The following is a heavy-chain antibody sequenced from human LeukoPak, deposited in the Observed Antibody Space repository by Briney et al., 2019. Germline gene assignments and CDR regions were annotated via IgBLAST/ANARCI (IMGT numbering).Heavy chain of an antibody. V-gene: IGHV3-21*01. CDR1: GFTFSSYS. CDR2: ISSSSSYI. D-gene: IGHD1-7*01. Sequence: GGSPRLSRAASGFTFSSYSMNWVRQAPGKGLEWVSSISSSSSYIYYADSVKGRFTISRDNAKNSLYLQMNSLRAEDTAVYYCARVRYNWNYGAFDIWGQGTMVTVSS. J-gene: IGHJ3*02. CDR3: ARVRYNWNYGAFDI.